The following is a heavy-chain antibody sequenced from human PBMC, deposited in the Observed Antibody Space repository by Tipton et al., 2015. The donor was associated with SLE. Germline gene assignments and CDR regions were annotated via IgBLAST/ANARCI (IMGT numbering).Heavy chain of an antibody. CDR1: GGSISSSSHY. J-gene: IGHJ2*01. D-gene: IGHD6-19*01. Sequence: TLSLTCTVSGGSISSSSHYWGWIRQPPGKGLEWIGSIYHSGSTYHNPSLKSRVTIPVDTSKNQFSLKLSSVTAADTAVYYCARRGIAVAGIHWYFDLWGRGTLVTVSS. CDR2: IYHSGST. CDR3: ARRGIAVAGIHWYFDL. V-gene: IGHV4-39*07.